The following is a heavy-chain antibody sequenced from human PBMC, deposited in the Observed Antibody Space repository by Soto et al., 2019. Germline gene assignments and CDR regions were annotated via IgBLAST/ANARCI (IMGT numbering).Heavy chain of an antibody. CDR2: FDPEYGET. D-gene: IGHD3-10*01. V-gene: IGHV1-24*01. J-gene: IGHJ5*02. CDR1: GYTLTELS. Sequence: SSVNVSCKVSGYTLTELSMHWVRQAPGKGLEWMGGFDPEYGETIYAQKFQGRVTMTEDTSTDKAYMELSSLRSEDTAVYYCATRPYGSRENWSEHWGQGTMVNVSP. CDR3: ATRPYGSRENWSEH.